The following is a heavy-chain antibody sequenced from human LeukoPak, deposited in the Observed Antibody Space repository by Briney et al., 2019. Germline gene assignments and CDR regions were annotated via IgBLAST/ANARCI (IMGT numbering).Heavy chain of an antibody. CDR1: GFIFSSYG. J-gene: IGHJ4*02. Sequence: GGSLRLSCAASGFIFSSYGMHWVRQAPGKGLEWVALMAGDGHNIYYADSVRGRFTISRDNSKNTVYLQMNSLRPEDTAVYYCAKAAVYSKRWTPFDDWGRGTLVTVSS. V-gene: IGHV3-30*18. CDR3: AKAAVYSKRWTPFDD. D-gene: IGHD1-26*01. CDR2: MAGDGHNI.